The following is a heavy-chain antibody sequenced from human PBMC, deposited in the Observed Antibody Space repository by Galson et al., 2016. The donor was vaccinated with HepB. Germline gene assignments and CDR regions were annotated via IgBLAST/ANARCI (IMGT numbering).Heavy chain of an antibody. V-gene: IGHV3-15*07. CDR3: AVRYSSIWYFQH. CDR1: GFTFVSAW. J-gene: IGHJ1*01. D-gene: IGHD6-13*01. Sequence: SLRLSCAGSGFTFVSAWMNWVRQAPGRGLEWVGRIKSKSDGGTADYAAPVKDRFTISRDNSKNTLYLQMNSLGAEDTAIYYCAVRYSSIWYFQHWGRGTLVSVSS. CDR2: IKSKSDGGTA.